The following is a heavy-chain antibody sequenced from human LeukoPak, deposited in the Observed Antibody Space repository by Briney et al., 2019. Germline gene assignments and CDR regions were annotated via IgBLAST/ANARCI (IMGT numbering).Heavy chain of an antibody. CDR1: GYTFTSYG. V-gene: IGHV1-18*01. Sequence: ASVKVSCKASGYTFTSYGISWARQAPGQGLEWMGWISAYNGNTNYAQKLQGRVTMTTDTSTSTAYMELRSLRSDDTAVYYCARDGNYYDSSGRRPDYWGQGTLVTVSS. J-gene: IGHJ4*02. D-gene: IGHD3-22*01. CDR2: ISAYNGNT. CDR3: ARDGNYYDSSGRRPDY.